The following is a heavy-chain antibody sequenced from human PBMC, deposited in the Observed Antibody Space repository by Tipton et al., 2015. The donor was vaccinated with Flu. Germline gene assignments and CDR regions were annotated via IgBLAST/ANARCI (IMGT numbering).Heavy chain of an antibody. V-gene: IGHV4-59*01. D-gene: IGHD3-16*01. CDR1: GGSFSGYY. J-gene: IGHJ3*02. CDR2: IYYSGST. Sequence: PSLTCAVYGGSFSGYYWSWIRQPPGKGLEWIGYIYYSGSTNYNPSLKSRVTTSVDTSKNQFSLKLSSVTAADTAVYYCAREWGDAFDIWGQGTMVTVSS. CDR3: AREWGDAFDI.